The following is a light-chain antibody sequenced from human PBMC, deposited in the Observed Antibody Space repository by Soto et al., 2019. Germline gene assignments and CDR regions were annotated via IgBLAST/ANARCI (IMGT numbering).Light chain of an antibody. J-gene: IGKJ1*01. CDR3: QHYNSYSEA. CDR1: QTISSW. CDR2: KAS. V-gene: IGKV1-5*03. Sequence: DIQMTQSPSTLSGSVGDRVTITCRASQTISSWLAWYQQKPGKAPKLLIYKASTLKSGVPSRFSGSGSGTELTLTIRRLQPDDFATYYCQHYNSYSEAFGQGTKVELK.